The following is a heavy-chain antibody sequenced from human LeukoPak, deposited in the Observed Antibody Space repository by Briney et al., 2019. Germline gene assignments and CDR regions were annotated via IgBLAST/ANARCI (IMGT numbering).Heavy chain of an antibody. CDR1: GFIFSSYE. D-gene: IGHD3-16*01. CDR3: ARGGNWFDP. V-gene: IGHV3-48*03. J-gene: IGHJ5*02. Sequence: GGSLRLSCAASGFIFSSYEVNWVRQAPGKGLECVSYISSSGATISYADSVKGRFTISRDNAKNALYLQMNSLRAEDTANYYCARGGNWFDPWGQGTLVTVSS. CDR2: ISSSGATI.